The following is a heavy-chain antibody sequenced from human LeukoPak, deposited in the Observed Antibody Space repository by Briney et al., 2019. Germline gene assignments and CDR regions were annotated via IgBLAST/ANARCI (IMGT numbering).Heavy chain of an antibody. Sequence: GGSLRLSCAASGFTFSSYEMNWVRQAPGKGLEWVSVIYSGGNTYYADSVKGRFTISRDNSKNRLYLQMNSLSAEDTAVYYCARDRTTFGEFDYWGQGTLVTVSS. CDR3: ARDRTTFGEFDY. J-gene: IGHJ4*02. V-gene: IGHV3-53*01. CDR1: GFTFSSYE. D-gene: IGHD3-10*01. CDR2: IYSGGNT.